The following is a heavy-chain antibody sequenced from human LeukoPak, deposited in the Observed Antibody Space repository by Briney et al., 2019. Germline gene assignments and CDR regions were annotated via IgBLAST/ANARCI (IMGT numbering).Heavy chain of an antibody. CDR3: ARGPTDFDASDI. Sequence: GGSLRLSCAASGFPISSYWMSWVRQVPGKGLESVAHIKRDSSETYYVDTVRGRFIISRDNAKNSLYLQMNSLRVEDSAVYHCARGPTDFDASDIWGHGTLVTVAS. CDR1: GFPISSYW. J-gene: IGHJ3*02. V-gene: IGHV3-7*01. CDR2: IKRDSSET.